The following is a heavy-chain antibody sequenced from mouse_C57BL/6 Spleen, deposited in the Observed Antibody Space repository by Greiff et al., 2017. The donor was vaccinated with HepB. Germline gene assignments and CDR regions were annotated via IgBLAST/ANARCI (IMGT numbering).Heavy chain of an antibody. V-gene: IGHV1-80*01. J-gene: IGHJ2*01. Sequence: QVQLQQSGAELVKPGASVKISCKASGYAFSSYWMNWVKQRPGKGLEWIGQIYPGDGDTNYNGKFKGKATLTADKSSSTAYMQLSSLTSEDSAVYFCARGDGYLYYFDYWGQGTTLTVSS. CDR2: IYPGDGDT. CDR1: GYAFSSYW. D-gene: IGHD2-3*01. CDR3: ARGDGYLYYFDY.